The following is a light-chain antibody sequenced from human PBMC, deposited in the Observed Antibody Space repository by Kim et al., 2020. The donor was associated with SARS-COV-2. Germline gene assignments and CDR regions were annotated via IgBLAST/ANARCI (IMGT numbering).Light chain of an antibody. CDR1: QSISSW. Sequence: DIQMTQSPSTLSASVGDSVTITCRASQSISSWLAWYQQKPGKAPKLLSYKASNLESGVPSRFSGSGSGTEFTLTISSLQPDDFATYYCQQYNGTLDQGTKLEI. V-gene: IGKV1-5*03. CDR3: QQYNGT. CDR2: KAS. J-gene: IGKJ2*01.